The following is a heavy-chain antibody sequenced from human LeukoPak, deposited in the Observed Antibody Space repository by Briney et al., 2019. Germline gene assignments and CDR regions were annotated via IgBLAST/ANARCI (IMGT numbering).Heavy chain of an antibody. V-gene: IGHV1-46*01. D-gene: IGHD2-2*01. CDR2: INPSGGGT. CDR1: GYTFTDYY. Sequence: ASVKVSCKASGYTFTDYYIHWVRQAPGQGFEWMGIINPSGGGTNYAQKFQGRVTMTRDTSTSTLYMELSSLRSEDTAVYYCARDGRSTSCQMDYWGQGTLVTVSS. J-gene: IGHJ4*02. CDR3: ARDGRSTSCQMDY.